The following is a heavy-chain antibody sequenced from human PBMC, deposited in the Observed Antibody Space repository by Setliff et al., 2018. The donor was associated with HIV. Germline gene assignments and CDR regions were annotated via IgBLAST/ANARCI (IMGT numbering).Heavy chain of an antibody. CDR2: VYHTGAT. V-gene: IGHV4-30-4*08. CDR1: GDSIGYYY. J-gene: IGHJ4*02. CDR3: ARGNTGFDY. Sequence: PSETLSLTCTVSGDSIGYYYWSWIRQPPGRGLEWVGYVYHTGATYYNPSLRSRLTLSVDTSTNQFSLRLSSLTAADTAVYYCARGNTGFDYWGRGSLVTVSS.